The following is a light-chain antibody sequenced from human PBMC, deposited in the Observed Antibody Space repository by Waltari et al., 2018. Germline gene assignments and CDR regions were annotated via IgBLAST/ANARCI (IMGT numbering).Light chain of an antibody. CDR1: QSLVHSDGKTY. V-gene: IGKV2-30*02. CDR2: KVF. Sequence: DVVMTQSPLSLPVTLGQPATIPCRSSQSLVHSDGKTYLNWFQQRPGQSPRRLIYKVFNRDSGVPDRFSGSGSGTDFTLKISRVEAEDVGTYYCMQATQWPLTFGQGTKVEIK. CDR3: MQATQWPLT. J-gene: IGKJ1*01.